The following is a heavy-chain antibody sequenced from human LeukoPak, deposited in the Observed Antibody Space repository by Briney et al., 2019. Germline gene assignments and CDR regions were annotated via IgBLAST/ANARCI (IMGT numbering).Heavy chain of an antibody. CDR3: ARQGSGTGYYYYYYGMDV. D-gene: IGHD3-10*01. CDR1: GGSISSGGYS. Sequence: PSETLSLTCAVSGGSISSGGYSWSWIRQPPGKGLEWIGYIYHSGSTYYNPSLKSRVTISVDRSKNQFSLKLSSVTAADTAVYYCARQGSGTGYYYYYYGMDVWGQGTTVTVSS. V-gene: IGHV4-30-2*01. CDR2: IYHSGST. J-gene: IGHJ6*02.